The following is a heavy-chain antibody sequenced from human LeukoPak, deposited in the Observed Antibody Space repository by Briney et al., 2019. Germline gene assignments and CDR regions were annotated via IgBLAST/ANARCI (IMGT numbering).Heavy chain of an antibody. CDR1: GYTFSTYG. D-gene: IGHD3-22*01. J-gene: IGHJ3*02. CDR3: ARDFLSYDGSENHFEDTFDI. CDR2: IGAFNGNT. V-gene: IGHV1-18*01. Sequence: ASMKVSCKVSGYTFSTYGISWVRQAPGQGLEWMGWIGAFNGNTNYAQKLQGRVTMTTDTSTTTAYMELRSLSSDDTAVYYCARDFLSYDGSENHFEDTFDIWGQGTMVTVSS.